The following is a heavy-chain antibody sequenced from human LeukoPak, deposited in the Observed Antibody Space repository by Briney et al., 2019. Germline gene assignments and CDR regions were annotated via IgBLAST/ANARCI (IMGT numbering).Heavy chain of an antibody. J-gene: IGHJ5*02. V-gene: IGHV1-2*06. CDR1: GYTFTAYY. D-gene: IGHD6-6*01. CDR2: INPNSGDT. Sequence: ASVKVSCKASGYTFTAYYMHWMRQAPGQGLEWMGRINPNSGDTNYAQNFQGRVTMTRDTSISTAYMELSRLRSDDTAVYYCARVMAARQDNWFDPWGQGTLVTVSS. CDR3: ARVMAARQDNWFDP.